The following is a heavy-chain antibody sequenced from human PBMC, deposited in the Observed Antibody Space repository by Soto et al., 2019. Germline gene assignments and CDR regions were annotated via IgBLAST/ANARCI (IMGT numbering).Heavy chain of an antibody. J-gene: IGHJ6*03. CDR2: ISSSSSYI. V-gene: IGHV3-21*01. D-gene: IGHD2-15*01. CDR3: ARDRQVVVVAATRDYYYYMDV. CDR1: GFTFSSYS. Sequence: GGSLRLSCAASGFTFSSYSMNWVRQAPGKGLEWISSISSSSSYIYYADSVKGRFTISGDNAKNSLYLQMNSLRAEDTAVYYCARDRQVVVVAATRDYYYYMDVWGKGTTVTVSS.